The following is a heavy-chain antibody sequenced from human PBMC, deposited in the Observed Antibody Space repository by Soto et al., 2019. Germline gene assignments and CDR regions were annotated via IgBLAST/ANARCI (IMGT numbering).Heavy chain of an antibody. V-gene: IGHV3-74*01. J-gene: IGHJ6*03. CDR1: GFTFSSYW. CDR2: INSDGTST. Sequence: EMQLVESGGDLVQPGGSLRLSCATSGFTFSSYWLHWVRQAAGKGLVWVSRINSDGTSTTYADSVKGRFTISSDDAKNTLYLQLSGLRAEDTAVYYCTSAPKSYYMDVWGKGTTVTVSS. CDR3: TSAPKSYYMDV.